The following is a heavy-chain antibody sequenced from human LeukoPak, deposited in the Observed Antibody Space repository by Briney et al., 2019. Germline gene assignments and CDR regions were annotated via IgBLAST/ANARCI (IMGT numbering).Heavy chain of an antibody. CDR2: ISSSSSTI. CDR3: ARDLMETSPWTTEGFDP. D-gene: IGHD3/OR15-3a*01. V-gene: IGHV3-48*01. CDR1: GFTFSSYS. Sequence: PGGSLRLSCAASGFTFSSYSMNWVRQAPGKGREWVSYISSSSSTIYYADSVKGRFTISRDNAKNSLYLQMNRLRAEDTAVYYCARDLMETSPWTTEGFDPWGQGTLVTVSS. J-gene: IGHJ5*02.